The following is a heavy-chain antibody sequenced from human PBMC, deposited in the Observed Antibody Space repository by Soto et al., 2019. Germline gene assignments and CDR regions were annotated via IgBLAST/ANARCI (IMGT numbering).Heavy chain of an antibody. V-gene: IGHV3-30-3*01. D-gene: IGHD3-9*01. Sequence: PGGSLRLSCAASGFTFSSYAMHWVRQAPGKGLEWVAVISYDGSNKYYADSVKGRFTISRDNSKNTLYLQMNSLRAEDTAVYYCARDRRYFDWSGSFDYWGQGTLVTVSS. CDR3: ARDRRYFDWSGSFDY. CDR1: GFTFSSYA. J-gene: IGHJ4*02. CDR2: ISYDGSNK.